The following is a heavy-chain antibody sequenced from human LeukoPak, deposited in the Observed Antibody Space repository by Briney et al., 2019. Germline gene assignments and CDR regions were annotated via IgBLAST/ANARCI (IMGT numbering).Heavy chain of an antibody. Sequence: GGSLRLSCEASGFTFNTYAIYWVRQAPGKGLEWVSGICGSGGCTYYADSVKGRFTISRDNSKNTVYLQMNSLTADDTAVYYCAKTTVGYSSGQHPGWRADCWGQGTLVTVSS. CDR1: GFTFNTYA. D-gene: IGHD6-19*01. V-gene: IGHV3-23*01. CDR3: AKTTVGYSSGQHPGWRADC. J-gene: IGHJ4*02. CDR2: ICGSGGCT.